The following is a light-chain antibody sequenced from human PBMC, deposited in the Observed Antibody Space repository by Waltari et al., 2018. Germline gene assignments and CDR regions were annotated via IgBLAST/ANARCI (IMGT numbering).Light chain of an antibody. V-gene: IGLV3-19*01. J-gene: IGLJ2*01. CDR3: TSRDISGDVV. Sequence: SSELTQDPAVSVALGQTVRITCQGDSLRTYYGSWCRQKPGQAPVLVIYGKNNRPAGIPDRCSASSSGNTASLTITGAQAEDAAHYYCTSRDISGDVVFGGGTKLTVL. CDR1: SLRTYY. CDR2: GKN.